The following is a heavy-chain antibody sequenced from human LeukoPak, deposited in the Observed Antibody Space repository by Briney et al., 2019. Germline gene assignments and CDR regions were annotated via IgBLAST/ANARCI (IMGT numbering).Heavy chain of an antibody. J-gene: IGHJ3*02. CDR2: IIPIFGTA. D-gene: IGHD5-24*01. V-gene: IGHV1-69*13. Sequence: EASVKVSCKASGGTFSSYAISWVRQPPGQGLEWMGVIIPIFGTANNAQKFQGRVTITADESTSKAYMELSGLRSEDTAVYYCATTNEMATIVSDAFDIRGQGTMVTVSS. CDR3: ATTNEMATIVSDAFDI. CDR1: GGTFSSYA.